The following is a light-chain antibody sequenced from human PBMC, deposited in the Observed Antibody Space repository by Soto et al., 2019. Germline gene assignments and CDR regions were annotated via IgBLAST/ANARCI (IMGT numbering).Light chain of an antibody. CDR2: EVN. J-gene: IGLJ1*01. CDR1: SSDIGAYNY. CDR3: SSFTTSSTYV. V-gene: IGLV2-14*01. Sequence: QSVLAQPASVSGSPGQSITISCNGTSSDIGAYNYVSWYQQYPGRAPKLMIYEVNNRPSGVSNRFSGSKSGNTASLTISGLQAEDEADYYCSSFTTSSTYVVGAGTKVTVL.